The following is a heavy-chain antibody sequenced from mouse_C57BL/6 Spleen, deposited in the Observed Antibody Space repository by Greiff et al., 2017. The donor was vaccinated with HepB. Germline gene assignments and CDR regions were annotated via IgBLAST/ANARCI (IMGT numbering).Heavy chain of an antibody. CDR2: INPNNGGT. J-gene: IGHJ4*01. D-gene: IGHD1-1*01. CDR1: GYTFTDYN. CDR3: ARTVVAGDYAMDY. V-gene: IGHV1-18*01. Sequence: EVKLQESGPELVKPGASVKIPCKASGYTFTDYNMDWVKQSHGKSLEWIGDINPNNGGTIYNQKFKGKATLTVDKSSSTAYMELRSLTSEDTAVYYCARTVVAGDYAMDYWGQGTSVTVSS.